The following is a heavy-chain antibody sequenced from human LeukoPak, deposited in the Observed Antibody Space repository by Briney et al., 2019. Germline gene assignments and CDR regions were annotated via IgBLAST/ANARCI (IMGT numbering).Heavy chain of an antibody. CDR3: ARGGRIVDTAMVTPFAKTKPFDY. J-gene: IGHJ4*02. Sequence: SETLSLTCTVSGGSISSGGYYWSWIRQHPGKGLEWIGYIYYSGSTNYNPSLKSRVTISVDTSKNQFSLKLSSVTAADTAVYYCARGGRIVDTAMVTPFAKTKPFDYWGQGTLVTVSS. CDR2: IYYSGST. CDR1: GGSISSGGYY. V-gene: IGHV4-61*08. D-gene: IGHD5-18*01.